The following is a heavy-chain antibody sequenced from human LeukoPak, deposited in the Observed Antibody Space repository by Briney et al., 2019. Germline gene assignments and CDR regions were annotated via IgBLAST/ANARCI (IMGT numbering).Heavy chain of an antibody. Sequence: SVKVSCKASGDTFSSYTISWVRQAPGQGLEWMGGIIPMFGTANYAQKFQGRVTITADESTSTAYMDLSSLRSEDTAVYYCAGGGITMVRGVITPYYFDYWGQGTLVTVSS. D-gene: IGHD3-10*01. CDR2: IIPMFGTA. V-gene: IGHV1-69*13. CDR1: GDTFSSYT. J-gene: IGHJ4*02. CDR3: AGGGITMVRGVITPYYFDY.